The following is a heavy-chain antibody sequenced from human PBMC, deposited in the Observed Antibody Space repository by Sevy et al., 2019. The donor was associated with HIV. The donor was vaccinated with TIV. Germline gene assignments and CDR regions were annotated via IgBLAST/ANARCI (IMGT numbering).Heavy chain of an antibody. J-gene: IGHJ4*02. CDR1: GFTFGRYS. D-gene: IGHD6-19*01. Sequence: GGSLRLSCGASGFTFGRYSMNWVRQAPGKGLEWVSSISSANSDIYYADSVKGRFTISRDNAKNSLYLLMNSLRAEDTAVYYCARGSGAVVAGYYSDYWGQGILVTVSS. CDR3: ARGSGAVVAGYYSDY. V-gene: IGHV3-21*01. CDR2: ISSANSDI.